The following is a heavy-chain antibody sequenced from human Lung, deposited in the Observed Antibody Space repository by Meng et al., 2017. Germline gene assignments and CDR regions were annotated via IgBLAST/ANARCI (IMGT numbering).Heavy chain of an antibody. D-gene: IGHD6-13*01. CDR3: ARDEDISAAGKLFGDY. CDR1: GYNFPDYW. V-gene: IGHV1-2*06. CDR2: IDPKSGDT. Sequence: VRLGQSGAEGKKPGAPVKVSCKPSGYNFPDYWLHWVRRAPGQGLEWMGRIDPKSGDTHYAQRFQGRVTMTGDTSISTAYMELSGLRSDDTAMYYCARDEDISAAGKLFGDYWGQGTLVTVSS. J-gene: IGHJ4*02.